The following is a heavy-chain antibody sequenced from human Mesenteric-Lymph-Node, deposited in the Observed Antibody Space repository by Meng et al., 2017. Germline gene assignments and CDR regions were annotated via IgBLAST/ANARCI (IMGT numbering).Heavy chain of an antibody. CDR2: IYSGGST. CDR3: AMRLDSGYYYYGMDV. CDR1: GFTFSSYA. V-gene: IGHV3-23*03. Sequence: GESLKISCKGSGFTFSSYAMSWVRQAPGKGLEWVSVIYSGGSTYYADSVKGRFTISRHNSKNTLYLQMNSLRAEDTALYYCAMRLDSGYYYYGMDVWGQGTTVTVSS. D-gene: IGHD1-1*01. J-gene: IGHJ6*02.